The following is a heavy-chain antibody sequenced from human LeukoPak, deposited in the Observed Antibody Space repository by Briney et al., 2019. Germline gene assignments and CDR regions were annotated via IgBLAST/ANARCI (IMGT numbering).Heavy chain of an antibody. J-gene: IGHJ4*02. CDR3: GKDWYNPSQVNGYMTFDY. Sequence: GGSLRLSCAASGFTFSSYGMHWVRQAPGRGLEWLAFIRYDGSNKYYADSVKGRFTISRDNSKNTLYLQMNSLRAEDTAVYYCGKDWYNPSQVNGYMTFDYWGQGTLVTVSS. V-gene: IGHV3-30*02. D-gene: IGHD1-1*01. CDR1: GFTFSSYG. CDR2: IRYDGSNK.